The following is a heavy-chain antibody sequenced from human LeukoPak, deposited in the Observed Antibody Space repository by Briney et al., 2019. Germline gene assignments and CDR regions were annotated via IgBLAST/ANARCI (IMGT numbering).Heavy chain of an antibody. J-gene: IGHJ4*02. CDR3: ARGVYIAAAQYGY. CDR1: GGSISSYY. D-gene: IGHD6-13*01. V-gene: IGHV4-59*01. CDR2: IYYSGTT. Sequence: SETLSLTCTVSGGSISSYYWSWIRQPPGKGLEGIGYIYYSGTTNYNPSLKSRVTISVDTSKNQFSLKLSSVTAADTAVYYCARGVYIAAAQYGYWGQGTLVTVSS.